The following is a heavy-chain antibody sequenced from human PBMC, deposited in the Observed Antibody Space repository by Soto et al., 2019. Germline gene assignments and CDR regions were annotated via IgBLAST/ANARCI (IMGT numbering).Heavy chain of an antibody. CDR3: ARLRHSSSWQGDWFDP. J-gene: IGHJ5*02. D-gene: IGHD6-13*01. CDR1: GGTFSSYA. Sequence: QVQLVQSGAEVKKPGSSVKVSCKASGGTFSSYAISWVRQAPGQGLEWMGGIIPIFGTANYAQKFQGSVTITADEPTSTAYMELSSLRSEDTAVYYCARLRHSSSWQGDWFDPWGQGTLVTVSS. V-gene: IGHV1-69*01. CDR2: IIPIFGTA.